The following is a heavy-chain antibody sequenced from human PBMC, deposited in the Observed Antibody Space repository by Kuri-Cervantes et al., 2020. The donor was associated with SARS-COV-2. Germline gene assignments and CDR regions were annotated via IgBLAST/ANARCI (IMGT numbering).Heavy chain of an antibody. CDR3: AKEIYCSSTSCYSPHYYYGMDV. V-gene: IGHV3-30-3*01. CDR2: ISYDGSNK. J-gene: IGHJ6*02. Sequence: GGSRRLSCAASGFTFSSFAMHWVRQAPGKGLEWVAVISYDGSNKYYADSVKGRFTISRDNSKNTLYLQMNSLRAEDTAVYYCAKEIYCSSTSCYSPHYYYGMDVCGQGIT. D-gene: IGHD2-2*01. CDR1: GFTFSSFA.